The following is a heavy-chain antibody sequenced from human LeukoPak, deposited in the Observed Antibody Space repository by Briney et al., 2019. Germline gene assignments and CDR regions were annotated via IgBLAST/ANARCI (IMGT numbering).Heavy chain of an antibody. CDR2: INPDTGNI. CDR1: GYTFTDYD. J-gene: IGHJ5*02. V-gene: IGHV1-8*01. Sequence: ASVKVSCKASGYTFTDYDINWVRQAPGQGLEWMGWINPDTGNIGYAQQFQGRVTISRNTSMSTAYMELSSPRSEDTAVYYCARRYYYASGSFDPWGHGTLVTVSS. D-gene: IGHD3-10*01. CDR3: ARRYYYASGSFDP.